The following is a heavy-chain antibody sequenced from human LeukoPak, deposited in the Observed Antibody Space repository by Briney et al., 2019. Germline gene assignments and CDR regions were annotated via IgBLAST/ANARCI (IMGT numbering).Heavy chain of an antibody. CDR1: GFTFSSYS. D-gene: IGHD6-13*01. V-gene: IGHV3-21*01. Sequence: GGSLRLSCASSGFTFSSYSMNWVRQAPGKGLEWVSSISSSSSYIYYADSVKGRFTISRDNAKNSLYLQMNSLRAEDTAVYYCARSVAAADDYWGQGTLVTVSS. CDR2: ISSSSSYI. J-gene: IGHJ4*02. CDR3: ARSVAAADDY.